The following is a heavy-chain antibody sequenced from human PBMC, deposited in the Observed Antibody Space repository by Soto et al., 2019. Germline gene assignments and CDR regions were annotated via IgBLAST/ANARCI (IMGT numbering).Heavy chain of an antibody. J-gene: IGHJ2*01. CDR3: AKDLRSSRYWYFDL. CDR2: ISSSGGTT. Sequence: GGSLILSCAASGFTFSSYTMNWVRQAPGEGLEWVSSISSSGGTTYYADSVKGRFTISRDNSKNTLDLQMNSLRAEDTAVYYCAKDLRSSRYWYFDLWGRGTLVTVSS. V-gene: IGHV3-23*01. CDR1: GFTFSSYT.